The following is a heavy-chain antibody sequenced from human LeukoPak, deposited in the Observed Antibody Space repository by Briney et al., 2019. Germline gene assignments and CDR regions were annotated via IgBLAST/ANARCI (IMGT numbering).Heavy chain of an antibody. J-gene: IGHJ4*02. CDR3: ARVVGYYDSSGYHIDY. CDR1: GGSISSGDYY. D-gene: IGHD3-22*01. V-gene: IGHV4-30-4*01. Sequence: SETLSLTCTVSGGSISSGDYYWSWIRQPPGKGLEWIGYIYYSGSTSYNPSLKSRVTISVDMFKNQFSLKLSSVTAADTAVYYCARVVGYYDSSGYHIDYWGQGTLDTVSS. CDR2: IYYSGST.